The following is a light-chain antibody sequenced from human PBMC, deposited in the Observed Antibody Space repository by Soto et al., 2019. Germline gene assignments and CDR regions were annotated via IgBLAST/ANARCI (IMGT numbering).Light chain of an antibody. V-gene: IGKV3-20*01. Sequence: EIVLTQSPGTLSLSPGERATLSCRASQSVSSSYFAWYQQKPGQAPRLLLYGATSRATGIPDRFSGSGAGTDFTLAISRLEPEDFAVYYCYQYGSPPPRTFGEGTKLEIK. CDR2: GAT. J-gene: IGKJ2*01. CDR1: QSVSSSY. CDR3: YQYGSPPPRT.